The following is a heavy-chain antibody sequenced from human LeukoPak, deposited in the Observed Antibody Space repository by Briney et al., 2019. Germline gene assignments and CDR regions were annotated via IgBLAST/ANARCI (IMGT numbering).Heavy chain of an antibody. CDR3: ARDFGLIDAGLVENDY. V-gene: IGHV1-69*05. Sequence: ASVKVSCKASGGTFSSYAISWVRQAPGQGHEWMGRIIPIFGTANYAQKFQGRVTITTDESTSTAYMELSSLRSEDTAVYYCARDFGLIDAGLVENDYWGQGTLVTVSS. CDR2: IIPIFGTA. J-gene: IGHJ4*02. CDR1: GGTFSSYA. D-gene: IGHD2/OR15-2a*01.